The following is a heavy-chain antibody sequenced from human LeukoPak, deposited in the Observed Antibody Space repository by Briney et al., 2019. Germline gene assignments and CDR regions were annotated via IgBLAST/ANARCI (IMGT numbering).Heavy chain of an antibody. V-gene: IGHV3-30*14. D-gene: IGHD6-19*01. CDR1: GFTFSSFL. Sequence: GKSLRLSCAAFGFTFSSFLMHWVRQAPGKGLEWVAIISNDGSNEYYADSVKGRFTISRDNSKNTLYLQMNSLRAEDTAVYYCARGTVADFDYWGQGTLVTVSS. CDR2: ISNDGSNE. CDR3: ARGTVADFDY. J-gene: IGHJ4*02.